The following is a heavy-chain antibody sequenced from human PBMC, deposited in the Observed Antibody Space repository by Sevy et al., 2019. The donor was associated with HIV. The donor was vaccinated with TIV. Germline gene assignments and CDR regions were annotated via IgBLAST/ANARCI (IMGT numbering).Heavy chain of an antibody. CDR3: ARDSRLYGSGGSCYDPAFDI. CDR2: IWYDGSNK. J-gene: IGHJ3*02. CDR1: GFTFSSYG. D-gene: IGHD2-15*01. V-gene: IGHV3-33*01. Sequence: GGSLRLSCAASGFTFSSYGMHWVRQAPGKGLEWVAVIWYDGSNKYYADSVKGRFTISRDNSKNTLYLQMNSLRAEDTAVYYCARDSRLYGSGGSCYDPAFDIWGQGTMVTVSS.